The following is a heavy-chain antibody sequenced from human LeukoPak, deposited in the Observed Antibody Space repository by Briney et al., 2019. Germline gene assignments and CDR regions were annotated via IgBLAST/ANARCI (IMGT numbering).Heavy chain of an antibody. V-gene: IGHV3-30*02. CDR2: ILYDGSNK. CDR1: AFTFRDHG. D-gene: IGHD3-22*01. CDR3: ARAIDKGTGYYMDY. Sequence: PGGSLRLSCAASAFTFRDHGMHWVRQSPGKGLEWVAFILYDGSNKVYSDSVKGRIAISRDNSKYTLSLQMNSLRAEDTATYYCARAIDKGTGYYMDYWGQGTLVIVSS. J-gene: IGHJ4*02.